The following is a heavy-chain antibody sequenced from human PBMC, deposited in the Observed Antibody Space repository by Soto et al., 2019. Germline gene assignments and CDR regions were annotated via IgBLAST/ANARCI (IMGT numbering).Heavy chain of an antibody. J-gene: IGHJ4*02. D-gene: IGHD4-17*01. CDR3: ARHTTDYGDFYFDY. Sequence: SETLSLTCTFSGGSISSYYWSLIRQPPGKGLEWIGYIYYSGSTNYNPSLKSRVTISVDTSKNQFSLKLSSVTAADTAVYYCARHTTDYGDFYFDYWGQGTLVTVSS. CDR1: GGSISSYY. V-gene: IGHV4-59*08. CDR2: IYYSGST.